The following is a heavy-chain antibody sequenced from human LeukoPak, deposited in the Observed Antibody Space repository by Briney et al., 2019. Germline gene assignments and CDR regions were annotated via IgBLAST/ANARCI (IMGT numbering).Heavy chain of an antibody. CDR2: ISSSSSTI. V-gene: IGHV3-48*01. Sequence: GGSLRLSCAASGFTFSSYWMSWVRQAPGKGLEWVSYISSSSSTIYYADSVKGRFTISRDNAKNSLYLQMNSLRAEDTAVYYCARDKSSGWYPRIYYYYGMDVWGQGTTVTVSS. CDR1: GFTFSSYW. D-gene: IGHD6-19*01. J-gene: IGHJ6*02. CDR3: ARDKSSGWYPRIYYYYGMDV.